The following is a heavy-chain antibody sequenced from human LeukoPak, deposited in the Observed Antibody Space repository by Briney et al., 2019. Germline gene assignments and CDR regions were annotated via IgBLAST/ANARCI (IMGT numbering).Heavy chain of an antibody. J-gene: IGHJ4*02. CDR3: AKCPGSANCYTGFDY. CDR2: ISNSGDTT. CDR1: GFTFSSYA. D-gene: IGHD2-2*02. V-gene: IGHV3-23*01. Sequence: PGGFLRLSCAASGFTFSSYAMSWVRQAPGKGLEWISGISNSGDTTYDADSVKGRFTISRDNSKNTLYLQMNSLRAEDTAVYYCAKCPGSANCYTGFDYWGQGTLVTVSS.